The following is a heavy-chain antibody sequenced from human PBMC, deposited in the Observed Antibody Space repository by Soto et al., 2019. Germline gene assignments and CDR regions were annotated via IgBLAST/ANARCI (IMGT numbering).Heavy chain of an antibody. Sequence: ASVKVSCKASGYTFTGYYMHWVRQAPGQGLEWMGWINPNSGGTNYAQKFQGWVTMTRDTSISTAYMELSRLRSDDTAVYYCARGYCSGGSCYSPYYYYGMDVWGQGTTVTVSS. J-gene: IGHJ6*02. V-gene: IGHV1-2*04. CDR2: INPNSGGT. CDR1: GYTFTGYY. D-gene: IGHD2-15*01. CDR3: ARGYCSGGSCYSPYYYYGMDV.